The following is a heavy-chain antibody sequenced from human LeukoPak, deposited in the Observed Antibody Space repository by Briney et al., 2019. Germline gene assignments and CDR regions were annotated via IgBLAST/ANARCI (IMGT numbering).Heavy chain of an antibody. CDR2: ISSSTNTI. Sequence: GGSLRLSCAASGFTFSSYSMNWVRQAPGKGLGWVSYISSSTNTIYYADSVKGRFTISRDNAKNSLFLQMNSLRDEDTAVYYCARGGYGANDDAFDIWGQGTMVTVSS. D-gene: IGHD4-23*01. CDR3: ARGGYGANDDAFDI. J-gene: IGHJ3*02. CDR1: GFTFSSYS. V-gene: IGHV3-48*02.